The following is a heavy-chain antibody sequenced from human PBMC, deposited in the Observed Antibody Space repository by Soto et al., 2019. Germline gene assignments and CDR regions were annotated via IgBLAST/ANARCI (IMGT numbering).Heavy chain of an antibody. Sequence: GGSLRLSCAASGFTFNSYAMTWVRRAPGKGLEWVSVVSGSGVKTDYADSVKGRFTISRDNSKNTLFLQMSNLKVEDTAVYYCARGQDYRDSTGYTYFDYWGQGTPVTVSS. CDR1: GFTFNSYA. J-gene: IGHJ4*02. V-gene: IGHV3-23*01. CDR3: ARGQDYRDSTGYTYFDY. CDR2: VSGSGVKT. D-gene: IGHD3-22*01.